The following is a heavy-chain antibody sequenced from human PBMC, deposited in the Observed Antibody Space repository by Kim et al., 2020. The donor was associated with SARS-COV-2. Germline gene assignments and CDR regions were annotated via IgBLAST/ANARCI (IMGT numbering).Heavy chain of an antibody. V-gene: IGHV1-69*01. Sequence: KFQGRVTITADESTSTAYMELSSLRSEDTAVYYCARGGWGSGYFSNWFDPWGQGTLVTVSS. CDR3: ARGGWGSGYFSNWFDP. D-gene: IGHD6-19*01. J-gene: IGHJ5*02.